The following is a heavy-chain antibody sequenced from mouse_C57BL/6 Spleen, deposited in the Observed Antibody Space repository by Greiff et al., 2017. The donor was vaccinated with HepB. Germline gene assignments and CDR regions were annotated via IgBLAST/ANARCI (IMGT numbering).Heavy chain of an antibody. CDR1: GYTFTSYW. Sequence: QVQLQQPGAELVRPGTSVKLSCKASGYTFTSYWMHWVKQRPGQGLEWIGVIDPSDSYTNYNQKFKGKATLTVDTSSSTAYMLLSSLTSEDSAVYYCASGDSNYGWFADWGQGTLVTVSA. CDR2: IDPSDSYT. V-gene: IGHV1-59*01. D-gene: IGHD2-5*01. CDR3: ASGDSNYGWFAD. J-gene: IGHJ3*01.